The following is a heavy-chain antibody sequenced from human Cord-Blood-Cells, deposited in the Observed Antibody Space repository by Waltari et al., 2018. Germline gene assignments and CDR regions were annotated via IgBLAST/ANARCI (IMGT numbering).Heavy chain of an antibody. J-gene: IGHJ4*02. CDR2: RKQDGSEK. D-gene: IGHD1-20*01. CDR3: ARDDNWNYDY. V-gene: IGHV3-7*01. CDR1: GFTFSRYW. Sequence: EVQLVESGGGLVQPGGSLRLSWAASGFTFSRYWLIWVRQAPGKGLEWVANRKQDGSEKYYVDSVKGRFTISRDNAKNSLYLQMNSLRAEDTAVYYCARDDNWNYDYWGQGTLVTVSS.